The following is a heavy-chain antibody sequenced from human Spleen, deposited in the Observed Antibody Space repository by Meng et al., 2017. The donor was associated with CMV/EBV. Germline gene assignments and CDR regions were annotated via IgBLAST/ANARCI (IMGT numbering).Heavy chain of an antibody. CDR3: ARGGTVVIPLDY. Sequence: GSLRLSCTVSGGSISSYYWSWIRQPPGKGLEWIGYIYYSGSTNYNPSLKSRVTISVDTSKNQFSLKLSSVTAADTAVYYCARGGTVVIPLDYWGQGTLVTVSS. CDR1: GGSISSYY. V-gene: IGHV4-59*01. D-gene: IGHD4-23*01. CDR2: IYYSGST. J-gene: IGHJ4*02.